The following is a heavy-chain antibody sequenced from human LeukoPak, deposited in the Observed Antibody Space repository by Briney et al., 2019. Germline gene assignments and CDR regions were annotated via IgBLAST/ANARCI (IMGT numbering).Heavy chain of an antibody. Sequence: TASETLSLTCTVSGGSISSSSYYWGWIRQPPGKGLEWIGYIYDSGSANYSPSLKSRVTISVDTSKNQFSLKLSSVTAADTAVYYCARGTILTGYYGSLFEGPDYWGQGTLVTVSS. J-gene: IGHJ4*02. CDR1: GGSISSSSYY. V-gene: IGHV4-61*05. D-gene: IGHD3-9*01. CDR2: IYDSGSA. CDR3: ARGTILTGYYGSLFEGPDY.